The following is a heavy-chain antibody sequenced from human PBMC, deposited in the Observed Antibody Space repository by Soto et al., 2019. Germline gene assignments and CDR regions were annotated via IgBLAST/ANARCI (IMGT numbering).Heavy chain of an antibody. CDR2: FYWDDDK. CDR1: GFSLSTTGVG. V-gene: IGHV2-5*02. J-gene: IGHJ1*01. Sequence: QISLKESGPTLVKPTQTVTLTCTFSGFSLSTTGVGVGWIRQPPGKALEWLALFYWDDDKHYSPSLKSRLTITKDTSKNQVVLTMTNMDPVDTATYYCAKRRSYGDFHHWGHGTLVTVSS. CDR3: AKRRSYGDFHH. D-gene: IGHD4-17*01.